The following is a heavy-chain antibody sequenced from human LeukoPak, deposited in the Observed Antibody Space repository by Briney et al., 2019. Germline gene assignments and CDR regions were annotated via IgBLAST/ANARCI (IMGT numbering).Heavy chain of an antibody. Sequence: GSLRLSCAASGFTFSSYWMNWVRQAPGKGLEWVANIKQDGSEKYYVDSVKGRFTISRDNAKNSLYLQLNSLRAEDTAVYYCARVNGDYGGATDYWGQGTLVTVSS. CDR1: GFTFSSYW. CDR2: IKQDGSEK. D-gene: IGHD4-17*01. J-gene: IGHJ4*02. CDR3: ARVNGDYGGATDY. V-gene: IGHV3-7*01.